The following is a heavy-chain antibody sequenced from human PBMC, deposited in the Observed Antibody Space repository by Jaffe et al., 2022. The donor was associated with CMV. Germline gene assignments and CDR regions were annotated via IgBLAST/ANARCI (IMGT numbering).Heavy chain of an antibody. Sequence: QVQLVESGGGVVQPGRSLRLSCAASGFTFSSYGMHWVRQAPGKGLEWVAVISYDGSNKYYADSVKGRFTISRDNSKNTLYLQMNSLRAEDTAVYYCAKDQGISPFQHWGQGTLVTVSS. CDR3: AKDQGISPFQH. J-gene: IGHJ1*01. CDR1: GFTFSSYG. CDR2: ISYDGSNK. V-gene: IGHV3-30*18. D-gene: IGHD1-20*01.